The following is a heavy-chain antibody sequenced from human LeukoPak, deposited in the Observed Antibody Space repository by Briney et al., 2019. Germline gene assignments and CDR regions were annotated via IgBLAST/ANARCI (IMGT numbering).Heavy chain of an antibody. CDR3: AREYVSSSWFYYYYYYMDV. Sequence: TGGSLRLSCTVSGFTVSSNSMSWVRQAPGKGLEWVSFIYSDNTHYSDSVKGRFTISRDNSKNTLYLQMNGLRAEDTAVYYCAREYVSSSWFYYYYYYMDVWGKGTTVTVSS. V-gene: IGHV3-53*01. CDR1: GFTVSSNS. D-gene: IGHD6-13*01. J-gene: IGHJ6*03. CDR2: IYSDNT.